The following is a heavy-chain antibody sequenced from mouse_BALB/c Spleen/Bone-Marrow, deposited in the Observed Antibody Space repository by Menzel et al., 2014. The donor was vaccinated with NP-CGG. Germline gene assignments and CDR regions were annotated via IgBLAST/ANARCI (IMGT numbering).Heavy chain of an antibody. Sequence: QVQLQQSGAELVMPGASVKMSCKASGYTFTDYWMHWVKQRPGQGLEWIGAIDTSDSYTSYNQKFKGKATLTVDESSSTAYMQLSSLTSEYSAVYYCAFYYGNYGDYWGQGTTLTVSS. CDR1: GYTFTDYW. CDR3: AFYYGNYGDY. CDR2: IDTSDSYT. D-gene: IGHD2-1*01. V-gene: IGHV1-69*01. J-gene: IGHJ2*01.